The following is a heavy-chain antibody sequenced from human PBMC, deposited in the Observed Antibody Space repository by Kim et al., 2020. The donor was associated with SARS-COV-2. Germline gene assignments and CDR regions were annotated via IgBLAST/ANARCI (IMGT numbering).Heavy chain of an antibody. CDR3: ARDDGAERYVDFDY. V-gene: IGHV7-4-1*02. J-gene: IGHJ4*02. CDR2: INTITGNP. D-gene: IGHD5-12*01. Sequence: ASVKVSCKASGYTFNTYAINWVRQAPGQGLEYMGWINTITGNPTYAQGFTGRFVFSLDSSVSTVYLQITSLKAEDTAVYYCARDDGAERYVDFDYWGQGTLVTVSS. CDR1: GYTFNTYA.